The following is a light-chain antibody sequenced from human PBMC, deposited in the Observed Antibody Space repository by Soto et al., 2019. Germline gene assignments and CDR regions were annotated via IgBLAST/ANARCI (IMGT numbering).Light chain of an antibody. V-gene: IGLV1-44*01. CDR2: SYD. CDR1: SSNIGGNT. CDR3: AAWDASLNGYV. Sequence: SVLTKPPSAYGTPGQMVTISCSTSSSNIGGNTVNWYQQVPGTAPKLLIYSYDQRPSGVPDRFSGSKSGTSASLAISGLQSEDEADYYCAAWDASLNGYVFGTGTKVTVL. J-gene: IGLJ1*01.